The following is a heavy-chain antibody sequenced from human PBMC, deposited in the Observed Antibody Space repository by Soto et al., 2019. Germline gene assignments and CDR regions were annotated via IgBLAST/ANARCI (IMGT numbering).Heavy chain of an antibody. CDR2: IMNGNDI. Sequence: QAQLLESGGGLVKPGGSLRLSCEASGFTFSDYYMGWLRPAPGKGLECVSYIMNGNDIYYADSVKGRFTVSRDNGRSSLFLQMNSLSADDAAVYYCARIIANRNFGGHGRRIWYFHRWGPGAPVTVSS. CDR1: GFTFSDYY. V-gene: IGHV3-11*01. J-gene: IGHJ2*01. D-gene: IGHD3-10*01. CDR3: ARIIANRNFGGHGRRIWYFHR.